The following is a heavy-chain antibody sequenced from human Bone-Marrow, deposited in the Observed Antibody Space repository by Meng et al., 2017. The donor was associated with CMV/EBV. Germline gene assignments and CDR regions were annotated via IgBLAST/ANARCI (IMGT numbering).Heavy chain of an antibody. CDR3: ARVESYYGMDV. CDR1: GFTFSSYS. J-gene: IGHJ6*02. Sequence: GGSLRLSCAASGFTFSSYSMNWVRQAPGKGLEWVSSISSSSSYIYYADSVKGRFTISRDNAKNSLYLKMNSLRAEDTAVYYCARVESYYGMDVWGQGTTVTVSS. CDR2: ISSSSSYI. D-gene: IGHD5-24*01. V-gene: IGHV3-21*01.